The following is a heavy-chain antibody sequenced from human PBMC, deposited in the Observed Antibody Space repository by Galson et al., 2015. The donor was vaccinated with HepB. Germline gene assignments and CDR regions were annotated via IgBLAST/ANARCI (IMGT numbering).Heavy chain of an antibody. CDR1: GYTFTSYA. J-gene: IGHJ6*02. CDR2: INTNTGNP. V-gene: IGHV7-4-1*02. CDR3: ARVHIAVAGPSYYYYGMDV. Sequence: SVKVSCKASGYTFTSYAMDWVRQAPGQGLEWMGWINTNTGNPTYAQGFTGRFVFSLDTSVSTAYLQISSLKAEDTAVYYCARVHIAVAGPSYYYYGMDVWGQGTTVTVSS. D-gene: IGHD6-19*01.